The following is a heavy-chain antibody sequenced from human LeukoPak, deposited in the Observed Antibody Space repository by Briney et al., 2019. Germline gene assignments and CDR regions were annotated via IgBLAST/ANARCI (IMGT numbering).Heavy chain of an antibody. J-gene: IGHJ4*02. CDR3: ARDLYGDYFLDY. D-gene: IGHD4-17*01. Sequence: SETLSLTCTVSGGSISSYYWSWIRQPPGKGLEWIGYIYYSGSTNYNPSLKSRVTITVDTSKNQFSLKLISVKPADTAVYYCARDLYGDYFLDYWGQGTLVTVSS. V-gene: IGHV4-59*01. CDR1: GGSISSYY. CDR2: IYYSGST.